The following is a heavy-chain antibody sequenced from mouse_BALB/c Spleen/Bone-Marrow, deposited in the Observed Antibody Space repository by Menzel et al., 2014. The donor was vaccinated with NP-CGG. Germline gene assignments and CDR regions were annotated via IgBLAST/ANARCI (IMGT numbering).Heavy chain of an antibody. CDR3: ARLGGYGSMYY. Sequence: EVQLVESGGDLVQPGGSLKLSCAASGFDFSRYWMSWVRQAPGKGLGWIGEINPDSGTINYTPSLKDKFIISRDNAKNTLFRQMSKVTSEDTALYYCARLGGYGSMYYWGEGTSVTVSS. J-gene: IGHJ4*01. CDR1: GFDFSRYW. CDR2: INPDSGTI. V-gene: IGHV4-1*02. D-gene: IGHD1-1*02.